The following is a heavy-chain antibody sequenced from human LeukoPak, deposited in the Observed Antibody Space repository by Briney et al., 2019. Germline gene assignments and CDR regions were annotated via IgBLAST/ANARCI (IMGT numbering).Heavy chain of an antibody. J-gene: IGHJ3*02. D-gene: IGHD4-17*01. CDR2: ISSSSSYI. Sequence: GGSLRLSCAASGFTFSSYSMNWVRQAPGKGLEWVSSISSSSSYIYYADSVKGRFTISRDNAKNSLYLQMNSLRAEDTAVYYCARDGEYGDYGVDACDIWGQETMVTVSS. CDR1: GFTFSSYS. CDR3: ARDGEYGDYGVDACDI. V-gene: IGHV3-21*01.